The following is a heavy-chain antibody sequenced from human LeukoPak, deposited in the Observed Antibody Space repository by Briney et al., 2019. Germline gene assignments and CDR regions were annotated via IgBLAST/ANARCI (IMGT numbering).Heavy chain of an antibody. CDR2: IRFDGGNK. Sequence: GGSLRLSRAASGFIFSNFGMHWVRQAPGKGLEWVAFIRFDGGNKYCADSVKGRFTISRDNSKNTLYLQMNSLTAEDTSVYYCARGSYYDYFDYWGQGTLVTLSS. CDR3: ARGSYYDYFDY. D-gene: IGHD1-26*01. J-gene: IGHJ4*02. V-gene: IGHV3-30*02. CDR1: GFIFSNFG.